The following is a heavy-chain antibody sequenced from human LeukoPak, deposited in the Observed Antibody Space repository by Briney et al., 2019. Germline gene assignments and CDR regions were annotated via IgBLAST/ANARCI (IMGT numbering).Heavy chain of an antibody. V-gene: IGHV3-7*01. CDR3: AREPTTYYYDSSGSHYFDY. CDR1: GFTFSSYW. D-gene: IGHD3-22*01. Sequence: PGGSLRLSCAASGFTFSSYWMSWVRQAPGKGLEWVANIRQDGSEKYYVDSVKGRFTISRDNAKNSLYLQMNSLRAEDTAVYYCAREPTTYYYDSSGSHYFDYWGQGTLVTVSS. CDR2: IRQDGSEK. J-gene: IGHJ4*02.